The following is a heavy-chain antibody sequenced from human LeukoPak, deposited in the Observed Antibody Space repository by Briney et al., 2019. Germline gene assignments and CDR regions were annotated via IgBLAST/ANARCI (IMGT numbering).Heavy chain of an antibody. CDR1: GYSLTELS. Sequence: ASVRVSCKVSGYSLTELSMHWVRQAPGKGLEWMGGFDLEDGETIYARKFQGRVSMTEDTSTDTAYMELSSLSSVDTAVYYCAEGGYYYGLDVWGQGTTVTVSS. V-gene: IGHV1-24*01. J-gene: IGHJ6*02. CDR3: AEGGYYYGLDV. D-gene: IGHD1-26*01. CDR2: FDLEDGET.